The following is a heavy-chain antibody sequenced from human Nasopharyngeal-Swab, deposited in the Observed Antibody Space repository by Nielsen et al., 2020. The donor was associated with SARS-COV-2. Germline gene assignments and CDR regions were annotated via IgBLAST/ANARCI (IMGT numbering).Heavy chain of an antibody. CDR1: GFTFSSYA. Sequence: GGSLRLSCAASGFTFSSYAMSWVRQAPGKGLEWVSAISGSGGSTYYADSVKGRFTISRHNSKNTLYLQMNSLRAEDTAVYYCARDMVLLPYSGSYPDAFDIWGQGTMVTVSS. CDR2: ISGSGGST. D-gene: IGHD1-26*01. V-gene: IGHV3-23*01. CDR3: ARDMVLLPYSGSYPDAFDI. J-gene: IGHJ3*02.